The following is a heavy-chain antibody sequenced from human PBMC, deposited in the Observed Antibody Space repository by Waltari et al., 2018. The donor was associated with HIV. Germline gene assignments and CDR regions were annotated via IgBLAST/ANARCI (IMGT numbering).Heavy chain of an antibody. V-gene: IGHV3-7*01. J-gene: IGHJ6*02. D-gene: IGHD6-6*01. Sequence: EVKLAESGGDLVQPGGSLRLSCSASGFSSSIYWMTWVRQAPGRGREWVANINQDGSEKYYVGSVKGRFTVSRDNAKNSLYLQMNNVRGDDTAVYYCAGPSTSSPFYHYGLDVWGQGTTVTVSS. CDR2: INQDGSEK. CDR1: GFSSSIYW. CDR3: AGPSTSSPFYHYGLDV.